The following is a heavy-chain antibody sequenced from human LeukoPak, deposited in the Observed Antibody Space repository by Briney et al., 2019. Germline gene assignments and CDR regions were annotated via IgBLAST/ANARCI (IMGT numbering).Heavy chain of an antibody. Sequence: ASVKVSCKASGYTFTSYGISWVRQAPGQGLEWMGWISAYNGNTNYAQKLQGRVTMTTDTSTSTAYMELRSLGSDDTAVYYCARDPSYCSSTSCYAPPRYYYYGMDVWGQGTTVTVSS. D-gene: IGHD2-2*01. V-gene: IGHV1-18*01. CDR3: ARDPSYCSSTSCYAPPRYYYYGMDV. CDR2: ISAYNGNT. CDR1: GYTFTSYG. J-gene: IGHJ6*02.